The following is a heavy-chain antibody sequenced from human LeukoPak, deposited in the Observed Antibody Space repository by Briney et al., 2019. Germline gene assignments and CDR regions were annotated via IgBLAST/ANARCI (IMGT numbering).Heavy chain of an antibody. CDR1: GDSASSNSAA. V-gene: IGHV6-1*01. D-gene: IGHD3-3*01. CDR3: AREVGPKGVVIGDLDY. J-gene: IGHJ4*02. CDR2: TYYRSKWYN. Sequence: SQTLSLTCAISGDSASSNSAAWNWIMQSPSRGLEWLGRTYYRSKWYNDYAVSVKSRITINPDTSKNQFSLQLNSVTPEDTAVYYCAREVGPKGVVIGDLDYWGQGTLVTVSS.